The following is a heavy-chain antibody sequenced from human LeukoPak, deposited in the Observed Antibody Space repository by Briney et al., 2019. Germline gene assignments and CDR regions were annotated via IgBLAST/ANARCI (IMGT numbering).Heavy chain of an antibody. V-gene: IGHV1-3*01. CDR2: INAGNGNT. CDR1: GYTFTSYA. Sequence: ASVKVSCKASGYTFTSYAMHWVRQAPGQRLEWMGWINAGNGNTKYSQKFQGRVTITRDTSASTAYMELSSLRSEDTAEYYCARAYYDYVWGSYDNWFDPWGQGTLVTVSS. D-gene: IGHD3-16*01. CDR3: ARAYYDYVWGSYDNWFDP. J-gene: IGHJ5*02.